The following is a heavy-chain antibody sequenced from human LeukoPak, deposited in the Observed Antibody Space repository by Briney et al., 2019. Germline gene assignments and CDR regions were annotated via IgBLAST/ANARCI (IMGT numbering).Heavy chain of an antibody. V-gene: IGHV4-38-2*02. CDR1: GYSISSGYY. D-gene: IGHD3-22*01. CDR2: IYHSGST. CDR3: ARGVSVKYYYDSSGYYEGGVN. J-gene: IGHJ4*02. Sequence: SETLSLTCTVSGYSISSGYYWGWIRQPPGKGLEWIGSIYHSGSTYYNPSLKSRVTISVDTSKNQFSLKLSSVTAADTAVYYCARGVSVKYYYDSSGYYEGGVNWGQGTLVTVSS.